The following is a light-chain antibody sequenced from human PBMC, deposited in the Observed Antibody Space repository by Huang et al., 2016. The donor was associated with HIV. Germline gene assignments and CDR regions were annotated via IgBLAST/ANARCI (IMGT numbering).Light chain of an antibody. V-gene: IGKV3-20*01. J-gene: IGKJ1*01. CDR1: QSVSSNY. CDR2: DTS. Sequence: EIVLTQSPDTLSLSPGERAALPCRASQSVSSNYLAWYQYKPGQAPRLLIYDTSKRATGIPDRFSGSGSGADFTLTITRLEPEDVAVYYCQQYDSSWTFGQGTKVELK. CDR3: QQYDSSWT.